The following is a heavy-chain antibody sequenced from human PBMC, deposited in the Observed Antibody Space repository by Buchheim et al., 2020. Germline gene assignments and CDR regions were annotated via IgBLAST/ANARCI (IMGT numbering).Heavy chain of an antibody. J-gene: IGHJ5*02. CDR1: GGSISSGSYY. CDR3: AREFIMITFGGVVDYNWFDP. V-gene: IGHV4-61*02. CDR2: IYTSGST. D-gene: IGHD3-16*02. Sequence: QVQLQESGPGLVKPSQTLSLTCTVSGGSISSGSYYWSWIRQPAGKGLEWIGRIYTSGSTNYNPSLKSRVTISVDTSKNQFSLKLSSVTAADTAVYYCAREFIMITFGGVVDYNWFDPWGQGTL.